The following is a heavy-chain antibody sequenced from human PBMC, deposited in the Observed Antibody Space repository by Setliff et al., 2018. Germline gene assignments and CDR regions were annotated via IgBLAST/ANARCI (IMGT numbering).Heavy chain of an antibody. Sequence: PGGSLRLSCTTSGFTFFSYTMNWVRQAPWKGLESVSAITDDGDTTHYGGSVKGRLTIDRDNTNSKLYLQMNSLRVEDTALYYCAKSSGSSSATNLEYLGPGTLVTVSS. V-gene: IGHV3-23*01. J-gene: IGHJ4*02. CDR1: GFTFFSYT. CDR2: ITDDGDTT. CDR3: AKSSGSSSATNLEY. D-gene: IGHD3-10*01.